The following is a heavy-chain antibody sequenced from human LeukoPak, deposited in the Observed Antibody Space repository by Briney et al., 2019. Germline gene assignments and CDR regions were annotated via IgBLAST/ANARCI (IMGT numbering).Heavy chain of an antibody. CDR3: ARNPVYYYDSSGYPLYYYYYMDV. J-gene: IGHJ6*03. CDR2: IYYSGST. V-gene: IGHV4-59*01. Sequence: SETLSLTCTVSGGSISSYYWSWIRQPPGKGLEWIGYIYYSGSTNYNPSLKSRVTISVDTSKNQFSLKLSSVTAADTAVYYCARNPVYYYDSSGYPLYYYYYMDVWGKGTTVTVSS. CDR1: GGSISSYY. D-gene: IGHD3-22*01.